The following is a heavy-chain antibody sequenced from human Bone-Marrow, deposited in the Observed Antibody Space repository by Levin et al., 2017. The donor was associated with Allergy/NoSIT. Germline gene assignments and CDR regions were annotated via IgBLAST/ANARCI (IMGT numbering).Heavy chain of an antibody. CDR2: IYTSGST. CDR1: GGSISSGSYY. J-gene: IGHJ6*03. V-gene: IGHV4-61*02. Sequence: SCTVSGGSISSGSYYWSWIRQPAGKGLEWIGRIYTSGSTNYNPSLKSRVTISVDTSKNQFSLKLSSVTAADTAVYYCARDILAAAGLSDYYYYMDVWGKGTTVTVSS. CDR3: ARDILAAAGLSDYYYYMDV. D-gene: IGHD6-13*01.